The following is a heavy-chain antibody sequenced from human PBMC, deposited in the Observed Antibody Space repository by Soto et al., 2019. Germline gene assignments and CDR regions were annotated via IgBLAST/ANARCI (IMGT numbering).Heavy chain of an antibody. CDR3: ARDDGAAPYSGRYLYYFDY. J-gene: IGHJ4*02. V-gene: IGHV1-18*01. CDR1: GYTFTSYG. CDR2: ISAYNGNT. Sequence: QVQLVQSGAEVKKPGASVKVSCKASGYTFTSYGISWVRQAPGQGLEWMGWISAYNGNTNYAQKLQGRVTMTTDTSTSTAYMELRSLRSDDTAVYYCARDDGAAPYSGRYLYYFDYWGQGTLVTVSS. D-gene: IGHD1-26*01.